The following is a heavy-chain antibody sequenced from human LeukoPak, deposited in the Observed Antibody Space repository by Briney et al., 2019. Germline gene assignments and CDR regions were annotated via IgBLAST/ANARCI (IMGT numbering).Heavy chain of an antibody. CDR1: GGSISGYY. D-gene: IGHD4-17*01. CDR2: IYYSGST. V-gene: IGHV4-59*01. J-gene: IGHJ5*02. CDR3: ARRAARTVMGYGDFNWFDP. Sequence: SETLSLTCTVSGGSISGYYRSWIRQPPGKGLEWIGYIYYSGSTNYNPSLKSRVTISVDTSKNQFSLKLSSVTAADTAVYYCARRAARTVMGYGDFNWFDPWGQGTLVTVSS.